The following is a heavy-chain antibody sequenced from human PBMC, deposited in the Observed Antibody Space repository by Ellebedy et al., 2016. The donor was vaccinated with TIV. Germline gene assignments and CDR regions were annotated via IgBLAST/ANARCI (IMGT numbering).Heavy chain of an antibody. CDR3: ARHAGNAEYAFDF. CDR1: GASIGGYF. V-gene: IGHV4-59*08. Sequence: MPSETLSLTCAVSGASIGGYFWSWIRQPPGKGLEWIAYIHNGVTTSYNPSLKSRVTISEDTSKNQFSLIQTSVTAADTAVYYCARHAGNAEYAFDFWGQGSPVTVSS. CDR2: IHNGVTT. J-gene: IGHJ4*02. D-gene: IGHD2-2*01.